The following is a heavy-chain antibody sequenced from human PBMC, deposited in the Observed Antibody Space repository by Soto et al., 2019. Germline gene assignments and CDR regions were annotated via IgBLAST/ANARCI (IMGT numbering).Heavy chain of an antibody. D-gene: IGHD5-12*01. J-gene: IGHJ4*02. V-gene: IGHV3-64*01. CDR3: ARGSNGYHFDY. CDR2: IVSNGGST. CDR1: GFTFSSYA. Sequence: EVQLVESGGDLVQPGGSLRLSCAASGFTFSSYAMHWVRQAPGKGLEYVSAIVSNGGSTSYANSVKGRFTISRDNSKNTLYLQMGSLRVEDMAVYFCARGSNGYHFDYWGQGTLVTVSS.